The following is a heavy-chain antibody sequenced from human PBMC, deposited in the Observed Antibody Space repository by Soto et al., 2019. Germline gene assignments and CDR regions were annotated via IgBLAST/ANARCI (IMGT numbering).Heavy chain of an antibody. CDR3: ARIAATGRGWDV. D-gene: IGHD6-13*01. J-gene: IGHJ6*02. CDR1: GFTFSSYW. Sequence: EVQLVESGGRLVQPGGSLRLSCVDSGFTFSSYWMSWVRQAPVKGLEWVGNIKQDGSEENYVDSLKGRFTISRDNAKNSMYLQMNSLRVEDTAVYYCARIAATGRGWDVWGQGTTVVVSS. V-gene: IGHV3-7*01. CDR2: IKQDGSEE.